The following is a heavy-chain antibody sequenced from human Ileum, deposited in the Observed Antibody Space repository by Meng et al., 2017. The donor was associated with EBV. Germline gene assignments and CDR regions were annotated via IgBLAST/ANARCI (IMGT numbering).Heavy chain of an antibody. V-gene: IGHV4-4*02. Sequence: QVQLPGSGPGRVKPSGTMSLPCTVSGDSISSVIWWSWVRQPPGKGLEWIGEVYHRGDTNYNPSLKSRVDISVDKSKNQFYLSLFSVTAADTAVYYCGRDQGRELINHWGQGTLVTVSS. D-gene: IGHD1-7*01. J-gene: IGHJ4*02. CDR2: VYHRGDT. CDR3: GRDQGRELINH. CDR1: GDSISSVIW.